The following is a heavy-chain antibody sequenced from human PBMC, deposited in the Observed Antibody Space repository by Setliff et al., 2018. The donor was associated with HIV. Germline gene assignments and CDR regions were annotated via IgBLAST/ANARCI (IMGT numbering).Heavy chain of an antibody. Sequence: GGSLRLPCAASGFTFTNYYMSWIRQAPGKGLELLSYISVSGTDIKYADSVKGRFTISRDNAKNSLYLQMNSLRAEDTAVYYCATDPRRLSYWGQGTLVTVSS. CDR2: ISVSGTDI. CDR1: GFTFTNYY. J-gene: IGHJ4*02. V-gene: IGHV3-11*04. D-gene: IGHD2-21*01. CDR3: ATDPRRLSY.